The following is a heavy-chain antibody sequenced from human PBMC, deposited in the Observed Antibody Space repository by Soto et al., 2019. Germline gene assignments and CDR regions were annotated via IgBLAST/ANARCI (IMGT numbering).Heavy chain of an antibody. CDR1: GYTFTSYY. J-gene: IGHJ4*02. D-gene: IGHD6-13*01. Sequence: GAAVKVSCKASGYTFTSYYMHWVRQAPGQGLEWMGIINPSGGSTSYAQKFQGRATMTRDTSTSTVYMELSSLRSEDTAVYYCARYEQQLQFDYWGQGTLVTVSS. V-gene: IGHV1-46*01. CDR3: ARYEQQLQFDY. CDR2: INPSGGST.